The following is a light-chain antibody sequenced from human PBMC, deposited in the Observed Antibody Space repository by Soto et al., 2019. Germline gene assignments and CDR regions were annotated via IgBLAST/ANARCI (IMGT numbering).Light chain of an antibody. CDR1: QNIGSR. CDR3: QQCNTPFT. CDR2: DAS. V-gene: IGKV1-5*01. Sequence: DIQMTQSPSTLSASVGDRVAITCRASQNIGSRLAWYQQKPDEAPKLLIYDASSLESGVPLRFGGSGSGTDFPLIISSLQHDDFATYYCQQCNTPFTFGGGTKVEIK. J-gene: IGKJ4*01.